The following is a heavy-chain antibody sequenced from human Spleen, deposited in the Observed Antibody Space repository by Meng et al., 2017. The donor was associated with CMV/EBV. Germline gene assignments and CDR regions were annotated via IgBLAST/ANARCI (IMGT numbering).Heavy chain of an antibody. V-gene: IGHV3-7*01. Sequence: GESLKISCATSGFSFTNSWMSWVRQAPGKGLEWVANIQADGSHRYYLDSVEGRFTISRDNSKNTLNLQMNSLRVEDTAVYYCARDLVVPAAIQYYYHNYGMDVWGQGTTVTVSS. CDR1: GFSFTNSW. CDR2: IQADGSHR. CDR3: ARDLVVPAAIQYYYHNYGMDV. D-gene: IGHD2-2*01. J-gene: IGHJ6*02.